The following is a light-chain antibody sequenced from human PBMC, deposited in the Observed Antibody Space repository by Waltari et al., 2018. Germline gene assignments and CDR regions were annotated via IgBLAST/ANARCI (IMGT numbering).Light chain of an antibody. Sequence: EIVMTQSPDSLAVSLGERATINCKSSQNVLYSSNNRNYLAWYQQRPGQPPKLLIYWASTRESGVPDRFSGSGSGTDFTLTISSLQAEDVAVYYCQQYYSSPWAFGQGTKVEI. CDR2: WAS. J-gene: IGKJ1*01. V-gene: IGKV4-1*01. CDR3: QQYYSSPWA. CDR1: QNVLYSSNNRNY.